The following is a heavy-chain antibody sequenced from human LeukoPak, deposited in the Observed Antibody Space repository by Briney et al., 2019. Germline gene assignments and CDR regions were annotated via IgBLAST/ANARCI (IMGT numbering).Heavy chain of an antibody. V-gene: IGHV1-69-2*01. D-gene: IGHD3-22*01. Sequence: GATVKISCKVSGYTFTYYYMHWVQQAPGKGLEWMGLVDPEDGETIYAEKFQGRVTITADTSTDTAYMELSSLRSEDTAVYYCANSGSRDDRSFGVYWGQGTLVTVSS. CDR1: GYTFTYYY. CDR3: ANSGSRDDRSFGVY. CDR2: VDPEDGET. J-gene: IGHJ4*02.